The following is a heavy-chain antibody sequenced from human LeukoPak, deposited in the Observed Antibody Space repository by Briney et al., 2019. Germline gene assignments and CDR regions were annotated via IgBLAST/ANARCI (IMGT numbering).Heavy chain of an antibody. CDR3: ARDAESWLRWFDP. V-gene: IGHV4-34*01. J-gene: IGHJ5*02. D-gene: IGHD5-12*01. Sequence: SETLSLTCAVYGGSFSGYYWSWIRQPPGKGLEWIGEINHSGSTNYNPSLKSRVTISVDTSKNQFSLKLSSVTAADTDVYYCARDAESWLRWFDPWGQGTLVTVSS. CDR2: INHSGST. CDR1: GGSFSGYY.